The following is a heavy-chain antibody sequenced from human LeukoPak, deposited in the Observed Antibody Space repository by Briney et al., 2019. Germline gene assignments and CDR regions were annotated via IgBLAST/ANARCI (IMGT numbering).Heavy chain of an antibody. Sequence: PSETLSLTCAVYGGSFSGYYWSWIPQPPGKGLEWIVEITHRGSTNYNPSLKSRVTISVDTSKSQFSLKMSSVTTADTAVYYCARTWIAVAGFDYWGQGTLVSVSS. D-gene: IGHD6-19*01. J-gene: IGHJ4*02. V-gene: IGHV4-34*01. CDR2: ITHRGST. CDR1: GGSFSGYY. CDR3: ARTWIAVAGFDY.